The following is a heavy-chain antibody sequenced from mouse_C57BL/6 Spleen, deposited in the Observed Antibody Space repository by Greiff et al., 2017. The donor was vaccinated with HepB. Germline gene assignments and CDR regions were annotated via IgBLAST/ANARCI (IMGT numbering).Heavy chain of an antibody. Sequence: EVKLVESGGGLVQPGGSLKLSCAASGFTFSDYYMYWVRQTPEKRLEWVAYISNGGGSTYYPDTVKGRFTISRDNAKNTLYLQMSRLKSEDTAMYYCAYGNYEFAYWGQGTLVTVSA. CDR3: AYGNYEFAY. V-gene: IGHV5-12*01. CDR2: ISNGGGST. CDR1: GFTFSDYY. J-gene: IGHJ3*01. D-gene: IGHD2-1*01.